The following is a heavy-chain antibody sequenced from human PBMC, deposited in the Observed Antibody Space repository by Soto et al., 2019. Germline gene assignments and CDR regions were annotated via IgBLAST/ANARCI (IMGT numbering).Heavy chain of an antibody. D-gene: IGHD3-16*01. CDR3: ARQNYDYVWGGGGVGDAFDI. CDR2: IYYSGST. Sequence: PSETLSLTCTASGGSISSSSYYWGWIRQPPGKGLEWIGSIYYSGSTYYNPSLKSRVTISVDTSKNQFSLKLSSVTAADTAVYYCARQNYDYVWGGGGVGDAFDIWGQGTMVTVSS. J-gene: IGHJ3*02. CDR1: GGSISSSSYY. V-gene: IGHV4-39*01.